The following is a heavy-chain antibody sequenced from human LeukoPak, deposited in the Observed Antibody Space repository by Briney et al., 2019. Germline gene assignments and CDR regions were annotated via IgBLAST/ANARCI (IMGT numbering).Heavy chain of an antibody. CDR1: GFTFSDHY. CDR3: ARGDYGGDYFDY. V-gene: IGHV3-11*05. CDR2: ISSGSTYT. D-gene: IGHD4-23*01. J-gene: IGHJ4*02. Sequence: KSGGSLRLSCEVSGFTFSDHYMSWIRQAPGKRLEWVSYISSGSTYTNYADSVEGRFTIYRDNAKNSLYLQMDSLRAEGTAVYYCARGDYGGDYFDYWGQGTLVTVCS.